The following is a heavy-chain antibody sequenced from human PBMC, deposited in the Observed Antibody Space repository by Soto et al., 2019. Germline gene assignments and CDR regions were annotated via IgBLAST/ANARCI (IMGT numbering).Heavy chain of an antibody. D-gene: IGHD3-10*01. CDR3: ARVRYYDSGSSINWFDP. CDR1: GFTFSSYA. CDR2: ISSSGSTI. Sequence: PGGSLRLSCAASGFTFSSYAMSWVRQAPGKGLEWVSYISSSGSTIYYADSVKGRFTISRDNAKNSLYLQMNSLRAEDTAVYYCARVRYYDSGSSINWFDPWGQGTLVTVSS. J-gene: IGHJ5*02. V-gene: IGHV3-48*04.